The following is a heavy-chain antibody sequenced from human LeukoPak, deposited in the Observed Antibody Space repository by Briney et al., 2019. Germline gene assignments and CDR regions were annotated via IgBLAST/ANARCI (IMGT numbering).Heavy chain of an antibody. V-gene: IGHV1-8*03. D-gene: IGHD3-3*01. CDR3: ARVRLRNGYNWFDP. CDR2: MSPDSGDT. CDR1: GYTFTDYY. Sequence: VASVKVSCKASGYTFTDYYINWVRQAPGQGLEWMGWMSPDSGDTGYAHKFQGRVTITRNTSITTAYMELRSLTFEDTAVYYCARVRLRNGYNWFDPWGQGTLVTVSS. J-gene: IGHJ5*02.